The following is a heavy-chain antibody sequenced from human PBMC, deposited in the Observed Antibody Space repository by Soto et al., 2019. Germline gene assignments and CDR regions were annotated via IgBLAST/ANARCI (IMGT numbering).Heavy chain of an antibody. CDR3: ARGSDSAWELLWV. Sequence: PSETLSLTCTVYGGPLSGYFWSWIRQPPGKGLEWIGEIHRSGSTNYSPSLKSRVTIPADTSNSQLSLRLTSVTAADTAVYYCARGSDSAWELLWVWGQGTPVTVSS. D-gene: IGHD2-15*01. J-gene: IGHJ4*02. CDR2: IHRSGST. V-gene: IGHV4-34*01. CDR1: GGPLSGYF.